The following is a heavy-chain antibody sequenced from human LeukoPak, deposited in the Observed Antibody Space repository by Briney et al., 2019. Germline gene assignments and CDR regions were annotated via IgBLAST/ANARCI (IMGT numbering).Heavy chain of an antibody. CDR2: IKQDGSEK. D-gene: IGHD2-2*01. J-gene: IGHJ4*02. CDR1: GFTFSSYA. V-gene: IGHV3-7*01. Sequence: GGSLRLSCAASGFTFSSYAMSWVRQAPGKGLEWVANIKQDGSEKYYVYSVGGRFTISRDNAENSLHLQMNSLTAEDTAVYYCANLKVVPAANDYWGQGTLVTVSS. CDR3: ANLKVVPAANDY.